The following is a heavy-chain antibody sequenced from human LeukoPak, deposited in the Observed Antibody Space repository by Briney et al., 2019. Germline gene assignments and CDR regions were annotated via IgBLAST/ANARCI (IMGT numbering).Heavy chain of an antibody. Sequence: ASVKVSCKASGYTFTINGISWVRQAPGQGLEWMGWISAENGNTNYAQKFQGRLTMTTDTSTSTAYMELRSLRSDDTAVYYCAREAYYYDSSGYYLPDYWGQGTLVTVSS. CDR1: GYTFTING. V-gene: IGHV1-18*01. J-gene: IGHJ4*02. CDR2: ISAENGNT. CDR3: AREAYYYDSSGYYLPDY. D-gene: IGHD3-22*01.